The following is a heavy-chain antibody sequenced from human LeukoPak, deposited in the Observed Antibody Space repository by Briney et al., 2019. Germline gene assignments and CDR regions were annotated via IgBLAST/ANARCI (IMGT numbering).Heavy chain of an antibody. CDR1: GYSFTSYW. J-gene: IGHJ5*02. V-gene: IGHV5-51*01. D-gene: IGHD3-10*01. CDR2: IYPGDSDT. CDR3: ARLGGSGSYYKNRNWFDP. Sequence: GESLKISCKGSGYSFTSYWIGWARQMPGKGLEWMGIIYPGDSDTRYSPSFQGQVTISADKSISTAYLQWSSLKASDTAMYYCARLGGSGSYYKNRNWFDPWGQGTLVTVSS.